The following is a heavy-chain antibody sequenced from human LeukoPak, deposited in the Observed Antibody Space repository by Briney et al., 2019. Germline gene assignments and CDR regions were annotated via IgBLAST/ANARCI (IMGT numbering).Heavy chain of an antibody. CDR2: IYYSGST. Sequence: SETLSLTCTVSGGSISSYYWSWIRQPPGKGLEWIWYIYYSGSTNYNPSLKSRVTISVDTSKKQFSLKLSSVTAADTAVYYCARGGRAVKLDYWGQGTLVTVSS. D-gene: IGHD4-11*01. J-gene: IGHJ4*02. CDR1: GGSISSYY. CDR3: ARGGRAVKLDY. V-gene: IGHV4-59*01.